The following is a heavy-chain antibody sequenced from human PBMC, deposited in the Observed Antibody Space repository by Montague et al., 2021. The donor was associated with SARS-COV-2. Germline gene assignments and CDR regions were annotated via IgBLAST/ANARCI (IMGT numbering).Heavy chain of an antibody. J-gene: IGHJ6*02. Sequence: SLRLSCAASGFTFSSYWMSWVRQTPGKGLEWVANIKPDGGEKRXXXSXXXRFTISRDNAKNSLNLQLDSLRAEDTALYYCARDSRIVGATGGMDVWGQGTTVIVSS. V-gene: IGHV3-7*03. D-gene: IGHD1-26*01. CDR3: ARDSRIVGATGGMDV. CDR1: GFTFSSYW. CDR2: IKPDGGEK.